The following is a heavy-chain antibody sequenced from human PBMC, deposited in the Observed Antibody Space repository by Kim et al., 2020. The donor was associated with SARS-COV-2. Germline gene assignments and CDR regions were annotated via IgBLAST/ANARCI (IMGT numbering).Heavy chain of an antibody. D-gene: IGHD5-18*01. V-gene: IGHV4-31*02. Sequence: LKSRVNISGDTSKNQFSLKLSSVTAADTAVYYCATRAYSYGLYGMDVWGQGTTVTVSS. J-gene: IGHJ6*02. CDR3: ATRAYSYGLYGMDV.